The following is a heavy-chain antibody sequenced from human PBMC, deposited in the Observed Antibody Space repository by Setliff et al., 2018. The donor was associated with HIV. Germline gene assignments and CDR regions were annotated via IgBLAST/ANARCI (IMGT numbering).Heavy chain of an antibody. CDR2: INHSGST. CDR3: ARAGSYGWDY. D-gene: IGHD5-18*01. Sequence: SETLSLTCAVYGGSFSGYYWSWIRQPPGKGLEWIGEINHSGSTNYNPSLKSRVTILVDTSKNQLSLKPSSVTAADTAAYYCARAGSYGWDYWGQGTLVTVSS. CDR1: GGSFSGYY. V-gene: IGHV4-34*01. J-gene: IGHJ4*02.